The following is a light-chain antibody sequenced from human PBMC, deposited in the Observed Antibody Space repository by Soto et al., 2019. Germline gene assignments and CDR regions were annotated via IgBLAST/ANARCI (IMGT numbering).Light chain of an antibody. Sequence: DIQMTQSPSSLSASVGDTVTITCRASQSISSHLNWYQQKPGKAPNLLMYTASNLQSGVPSRFSGSGSGTDFTLTISSLQPEDFATYYCQQSYTAPLTFGGGTKV. CDR2: TAS. CDR1: QSISSH. V-gene: IGKV1-39*01. J-gene: IGKJ4*01. CDR3: QQSYTAPLT.